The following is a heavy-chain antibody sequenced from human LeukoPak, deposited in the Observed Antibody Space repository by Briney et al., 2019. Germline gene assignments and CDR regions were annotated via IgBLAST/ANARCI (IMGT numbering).Heavy chain of an antibody. D-gene: IGHD6-13*01. CDR1: GFTFSSYA. Sequence: GGSLILSCAASGFTFSSYAMSWVRQALGKGREGVSAIIGSGGSTYYADSVKGGFTICRDNARNSVYLEMDSLMKAATAGHYCSRGAERYSSITNWFDPWGQGTLVTVSS. V-gene: IGHV3-23*01. CDR2: IIGSGGST. J-gene: IGHJ5*02. CDR3: SRGAERYSSITNWFDP.